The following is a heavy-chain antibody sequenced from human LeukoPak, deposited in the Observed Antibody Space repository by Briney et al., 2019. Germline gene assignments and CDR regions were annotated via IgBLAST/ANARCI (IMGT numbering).Heavy chain of an antibody. V-gene: IGHV3-23*01. D-gene: IGHD2-15*01. Sequence: GGSLRLSCAASGFTFSSYAMSWVRQAPGKGLEWVSAISGSGGSTYYADSVKGRFTISRDNSKNTLYLQMNSLRAEDTAVYYCAKGPMHRYCSGGSCLPFDYCGQGTLVTVSS. CDR1: GFTFSSYA. CDR2: ISGSGGST. J-gene: IGHJ4*02. CDR3: AKGPMHRYCSGGSCLPFDY.